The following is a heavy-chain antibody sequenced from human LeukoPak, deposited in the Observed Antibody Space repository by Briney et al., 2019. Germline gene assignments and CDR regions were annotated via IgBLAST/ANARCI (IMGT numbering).Heavy chain of an antibody. D-gene: IGHD6-6*01. Sequence: NPSETLSLTCTVSGGSISSSSYYWGWIRQPPGKGLEWIGSIYYSGSTYYNPSLKSRVTISVDTSKNQFSLKLSSVTAADTAVYYCARQIAARLRFDYWGQGTLVTVSS. CDR2: IYYSGST. V-gene: IGHV4-39*01. CDR1: GGSISSSSYY. CDR3: ARQIAARLRFDY. J-gene: IGHJ4*02.